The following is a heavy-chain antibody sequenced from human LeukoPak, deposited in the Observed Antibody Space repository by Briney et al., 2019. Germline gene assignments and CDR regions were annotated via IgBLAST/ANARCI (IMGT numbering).Heavy chain of an antibody. J-gene: IGHJ6*04. CDR3: AELGITMIGGV. Sequence: GGSLRLSCAASGFTFSTYGMHWVRQAPGKGLDWVAFIRYAGSDKYYADSVKGRFTISRDNAKNSLYLQMNSLRAEDTAVYYCAELGITMIGGVWGKGTTVTISS. CDR1: GFTFSTYG. D-gene: IGHD3-10*02. V-gene: IGHV3-30*02. CDR2: IRYAGSDK.